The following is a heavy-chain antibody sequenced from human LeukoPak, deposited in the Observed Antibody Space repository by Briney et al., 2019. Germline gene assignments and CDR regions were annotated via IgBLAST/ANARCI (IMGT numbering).Heavy chain of an antibody. CDR2: IIPIFGTA. Sequence: SVKVSCKASGYTFTSYGISWVRQAPGQGLEWMGGIIPIFGTANYAQKFQGRVTITTDESTSTAYMELSSLRSEDTAVYYCAREPIAAPSFDYWGQGTLVTVSS. D-gene: IGHD6-13*01. J-gene: IGHJ4*02. CDR1: GYTFTSYG. V-gene: IGHV1-69*05. CDR3: AREPIAAPSFDY.